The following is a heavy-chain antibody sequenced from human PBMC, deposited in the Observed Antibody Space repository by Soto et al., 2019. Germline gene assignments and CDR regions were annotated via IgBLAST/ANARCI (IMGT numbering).Heavy chain of an antibody. CDR3: AKVSSSSYHYYYGLDI. Sequence: GGSLRLSCAASGFTFSSYAMSWVRQAPGKGLNWVSAISGGGDSTYYADSVKGRFTISRDKFKNTLYLQMNSLRAEDTGVYYCAKVSSSSYHYYYGLDIWGQGTTVTVSS. CDR1: GFTFSSYA. V-gene: IGHV3-23*01. J-gene: IGHJ6*02. D-gene: IGHD6-6*01. CDR2: ISGGGDST.